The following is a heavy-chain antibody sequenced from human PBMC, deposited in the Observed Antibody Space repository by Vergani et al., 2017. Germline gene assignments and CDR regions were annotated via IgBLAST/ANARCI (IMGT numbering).Heavy chain of an antibody. V-gene: IGHV1-18*01. Sequence: QVQLVQSGAAVKKPGASVTVSCKASGYTFTSYGISWVRQAPGQGLEWMGWISAYNGNTNYAQKLQGRVTMTTDTSTSTAYMELRSLRSDDTAVYYCARNYDFWSGYYPYYYYYMDVWGKGTTVTVSS. CDR1: GYTFTSYG. CDR2: ISAYNGNT. D-gene: IGHD3-3*01. CDR3: ARNYDFWSGYYPYYYYYMDV. J-gene: IGHJ6*03.